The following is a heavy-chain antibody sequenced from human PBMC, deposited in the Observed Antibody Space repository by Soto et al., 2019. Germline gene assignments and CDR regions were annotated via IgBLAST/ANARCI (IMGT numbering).Heavy chain of an antibody. D-gene: IGHD1-26*01. CDR1: GGTISSWY. J-gene: IGHJ4*02. CDR3: ARRYGSAIDY. Sequence: QVQLQESGPGLVKPSETLSLTCTVSGGTISSWYWSWIRQPPGKGLEWIGYIYYSGSTNCTPSLTLRVTISVAPSNTPFSLKLRSVTAADTAVYYCARRYGSAIDYWGQGTLVTVSS. V-gene: IGHV4-59*08. CDR2: IYYSGST.